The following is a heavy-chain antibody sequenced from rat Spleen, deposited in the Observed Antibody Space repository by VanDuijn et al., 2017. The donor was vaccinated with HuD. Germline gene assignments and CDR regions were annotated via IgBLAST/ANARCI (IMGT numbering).Heavy chain of an antibody. CDR1: GFTFSDYY. CDR3: TTVLQGRGFAY. Sequence: EVQLVESGGGLVQPGRSLKLSCAASGFTFSDYYMAWVRQAPTKGLEWVATISYDGRNPYYPDSVKGRFTISRHNTQNTLYLQMNSLRSEDTATYYCTTVLQGRGFAYWGQGTLVTVSS. J-gene: IGHJ3*01. CDR2: ISYDGRNP. V-gene: IGHV5-20*01. D-gene: IGHD1-1*01.